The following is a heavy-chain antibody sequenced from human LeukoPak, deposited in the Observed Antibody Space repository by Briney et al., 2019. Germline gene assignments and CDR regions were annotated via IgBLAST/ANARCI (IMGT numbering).Heavy chain of an antibody. V-gene: IGHV3-23*01. CDR1: GSTFSSYA. Sequence: GGSLRLSCAASGSTFSSYAMSWVRQAPGKGLEWVSAISGSGGSTYYADSVKGRFTISRDNSKNTLYLQMNGLRAEDTAVYYCAKRLSYYYYYMDVWGKGTTVTVSS. CDR2: ISGSGGST. D-gene: IGHD2-21*02. CDR3: AKRLSYYYYYMDV. J-gene: IGHJ6*03.